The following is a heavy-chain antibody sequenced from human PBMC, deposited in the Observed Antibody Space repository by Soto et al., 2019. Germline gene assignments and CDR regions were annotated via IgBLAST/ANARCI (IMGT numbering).Heavy chain of an antibody. CDR2: VNHSGST. CDR1: GGSFSNHY. CDR3: ARGRGGYSYGGLDS. V-gene: IGHV4-34*01. D-gene: IGHD5-18*01. J-gene: IGHJ4*02. Sequence: SETLSLTCAVYGGSFSNHYWSWIRQSPGQGLEWIGEVNHSGSTNYNPSLESRVIISVDTSKNQFSLILRSVTAADAAVYYCARGRGGYSYGGLDSWGQGTLVTVS.